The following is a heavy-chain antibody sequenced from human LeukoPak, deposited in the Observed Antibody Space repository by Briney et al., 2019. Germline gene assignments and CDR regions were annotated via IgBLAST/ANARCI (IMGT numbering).Heavy chain of an antibody. CDR2: MNSNSGNT. CDR1: GYTFTSYD. V-gene: IGHV1-8*01. Sequence: ASVKLSCKASGYTFTSYDINWVRQATGQGLEWMGWMNSNSGNTGCTQKFQGRVTMTMNTSISTAYMELSSLRSEDTAVYYCARGDCSGGTCRYWVDYWGQGALVTVSS. J-gene: IGHJ4*02. D-gene: IGHD2-15*01. CDR3: ARGDCSGGTCRYWVDY.